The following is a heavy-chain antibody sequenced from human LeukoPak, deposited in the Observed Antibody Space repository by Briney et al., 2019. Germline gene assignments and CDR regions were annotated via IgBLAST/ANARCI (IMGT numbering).Heavy chain of an antibody. J-gene: IGHJ4*02. Sequence: GGSLRLSCAASGFNLSNYWMHWLRQVPGKGLVWVSRINRDGGITTYADSVKGRFTISSDNAKNMLYLQLNSLRAEDTAVYYCISDSEGRSGGDYWGQGTLVTVSS. CDR3: ISDSEGRSGGDY. CDR2: INRDGGIT. D-gene: IGHD3-10*01. CDR1: GFNLSNYW. V-gene: IGHV3-74*03.